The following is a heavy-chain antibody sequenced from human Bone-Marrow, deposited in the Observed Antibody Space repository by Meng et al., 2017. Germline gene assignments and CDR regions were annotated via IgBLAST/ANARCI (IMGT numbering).Heavy chain of an antibody. CDR1: GYTFTSYG. D-gene: IGHD4-17*01. J-gene: IGHJ2*01. CDR3: ARGRVTTVTTPNWYFDL. V-gene: IGHV4-34*01. Sequence: QVKLGQSGAEVKNPGASVKVSCKASGYTFTSYGISWIRQPPGKGLEWIGEINHSGSTNYNPSLKSRVTISVDTSKNQFSLKLSSVTAADTAVYYCARGRVTTVTTPNWYFDLWGRGTLVTAPQ. CDR2: INHSGST.